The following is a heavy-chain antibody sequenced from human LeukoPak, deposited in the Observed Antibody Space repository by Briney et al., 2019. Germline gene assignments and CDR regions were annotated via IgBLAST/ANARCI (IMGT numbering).Heavy chain of an antibody. Sequence: GGPLRLSCAASGFTFSSYWMSWVRQAPGKGLEWVANIKQDGSEKYYVDSVKGRFTISRDSAKNSLYLQMNSLRAEDTAVYYCARDRGSNFWSGYSEYYFDYWGQGTLVTVSS. CDR3: ARDRGSNFWSGYSEYYFDY. V-gene: IGHV3-7*01. J-gene: IGHJ4*02. CDR1: GFTFSSYW. CDR2: IKQDGSEK. D-gene: IGHD3-3*01.